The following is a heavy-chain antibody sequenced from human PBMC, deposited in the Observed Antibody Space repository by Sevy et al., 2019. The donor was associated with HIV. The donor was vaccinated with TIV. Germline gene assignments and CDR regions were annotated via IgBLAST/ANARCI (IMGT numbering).Heavy chain of an antibody. J-gene: IGHJ2*01. V-gene: IGHV3-11*01. CDR1: EFTISDYSDYH. CDR2: ISGSGGTI. D-gene: IGHD3-10*01. Sequence: LGGSLRLSCAASEFTISDYSDYHMAWIRQAPGKGLECIAYISGSGGTIYYADSVRGRFIISRDNAKKSLYLHMNSLRTEDTAVYYCARDPVRGARGLLTYFYFDLWGRGTPVTVSS. CDR3: ARDPVRGARGLLTYFYFDL.